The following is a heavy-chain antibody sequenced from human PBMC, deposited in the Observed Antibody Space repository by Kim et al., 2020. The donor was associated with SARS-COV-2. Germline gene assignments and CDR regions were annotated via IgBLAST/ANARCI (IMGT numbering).Heavy chain of an antibody. CDR2: T. D-gene: IGHD3-10*01. CDR3: ARSSRFAMDV. Sequence: TRYSDSVKGRFTISRDNAKNTLYVQMNSLTVEDTAVYYCARSSRFAMDVWGQGTTVTVSS. J-gene: IGHJ6*02. V-gene: IGHV3-74*01.